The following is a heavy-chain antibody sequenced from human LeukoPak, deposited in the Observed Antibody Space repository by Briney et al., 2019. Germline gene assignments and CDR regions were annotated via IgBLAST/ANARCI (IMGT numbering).Heavy chain of an antibody. Sequence: KPSETLSLTCAVYGGSFSGYYWSWIRQPPGKGLEWIGEINHSGSTNYKPSLKSRVTISVDTSKNQFSLKLSSVTAADTAVYYCARGRAAAYWGQGTLVTVSS. V-gene: IGHV4-34*01. D-gene: IGHD6-13*01. CDR2: INHSGST. CDR1: GGSFSGYY. J-gene: IGHJ4*02. CDR3: ARGRAAAY.